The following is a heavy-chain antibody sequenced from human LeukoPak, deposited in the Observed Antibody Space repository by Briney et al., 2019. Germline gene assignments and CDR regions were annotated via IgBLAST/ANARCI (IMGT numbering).Heavy chain of an antibody. CDR3: AKDWEWFGEFSN. V-gene: IGHV3-23*01. CDR2: ISSSGSAT. J-gene: IGHJ4*02. D-gene: IGHD3-10*01. CDR1: GFTFSNYA. Sequence: GGSLRLSCAASGFTFSNYAMSWVRQAPGKGLEWVSAISSSGSATYYADSVKGRFTISRDNSKNTLYLRMSSLRAEDTAVYYCAKDWEWFGEFSNWGQGTLVTVSS.